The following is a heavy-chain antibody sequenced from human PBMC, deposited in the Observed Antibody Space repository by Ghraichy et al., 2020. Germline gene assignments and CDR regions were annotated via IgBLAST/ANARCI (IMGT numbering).Heavy chain of an antibody. CDR2: ISSSSSYI. Sequence: ESLNISCAASGFTFSSYSMNWVRQAPGKGLEWVSSISSSSSYIYYADSVKGRFTISRDNTKNSLYLQMNSLRAEDTAVYYCARGRFSSGWYYFDYWGQGTLVTVSS. J-gene: IGHJ4*02. CDR3: ARGRFSSGWYYFDY. V-gene: IGHV3-21*01. D-gene: IGHD6-19*01. CDR1: GFTFSSYS.